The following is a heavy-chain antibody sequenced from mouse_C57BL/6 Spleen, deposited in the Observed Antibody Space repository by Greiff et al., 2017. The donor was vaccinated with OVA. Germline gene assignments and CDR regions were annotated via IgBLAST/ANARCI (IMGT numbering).Heavy chain of an antibody. V-gene: IGHV1-80*01. CDR2: IYPGDGDT. CDR1: GYAFSSYW. J-gene: IGHJ2*01. Sequence: VMLVESGAELVKPGASVKISCKASGYAFSSYWMNWVKQRPGKGLEWIGQIYPGDGDTNYNGKFKGKATLTADKSSSTAYMQLSSLTSEDSAVYFCAREGDSSGSYFDYWGQGTTLTVSS. D-gene: IGHD3-2*02. CDR3: AREGDSSGSYFDY.